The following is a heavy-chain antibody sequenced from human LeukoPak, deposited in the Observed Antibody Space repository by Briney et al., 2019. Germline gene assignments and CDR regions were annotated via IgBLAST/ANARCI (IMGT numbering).Heavy chain of an antibody. Sequence: GASVKVSCKASGYTFTGYYMHWVRQAPGQGLEWMGWINPNSGGTNYAQKFHGRVTMTRDTSISTAYMELSRLNSDDTAVYYCARPMVRGVISAFDIWGQGTMVTVSS. D-gene: IGHD3-10*01. V-gene: IGHV1-2*02. CDR2: INPNSGGT. CDR3: ARPMVRGVISAFDI. CDR1: GYTFTGYY. J-gene: IGHJ3*02.